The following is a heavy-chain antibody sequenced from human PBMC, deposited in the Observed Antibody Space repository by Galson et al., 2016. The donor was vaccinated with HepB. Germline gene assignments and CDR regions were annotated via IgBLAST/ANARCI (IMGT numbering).Heavy chain of an antibody. CDR1: GFTFTSYA. Sequence: SLRLSCAAYGFTFTSYAMSWVRQAPGKGLEWVSGITGSGAGTYYADSVEGRFTISRDNSKNTLYLQMNSLRAEDTAVYYCARAWIHLYDLDYWGQGALVTVSS. CDR3: ARAWIHLYDLDY. D-gene: IGHD5-18*01. CDR2: ITGSGAGT. V-gene: IGHV3-23*01. J-gene: IGHJ4*02.